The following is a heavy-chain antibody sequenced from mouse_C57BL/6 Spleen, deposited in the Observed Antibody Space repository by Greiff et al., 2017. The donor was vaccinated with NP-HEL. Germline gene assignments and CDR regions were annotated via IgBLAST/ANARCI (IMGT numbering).Heavy chain of an antibody. CDR1: GYSITSGYD. V-gene: IGHV3-1*01. Sequence: EVKLMESGPGMVKPSQSLSLTCTVTGYSITSGYDWHWIRHFPGNKLEWMGYISYSGSTNYNPSLKSRISITHDTSKNHFFLKLNSVTTEDTATYYCAREDPFYAMDYWGQGTSVTVSS. J-gene: IGHJ4*01. CDR3: AREDPFYAMDY. CDR2: ISYSGST.